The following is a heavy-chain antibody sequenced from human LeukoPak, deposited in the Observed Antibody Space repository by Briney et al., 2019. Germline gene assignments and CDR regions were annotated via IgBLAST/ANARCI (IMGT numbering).Heavy chain of an antibody. CDR2: IDSDGSTT. CDR3: AKDITSAGTYVGD. J-gene: IGHJ4*02. CDR1: GFTFTYYW. V-gene: IGHV3-74*01. D-gene: IGHD6-13*01. Sequence: GGSLRLSCAASGFTFTYYWMHWVRQVPGKGLVWVSRIDSDGSTTWYADSVKGRFTISRDNAKNTLYLQMNSLRAEDTALYYCAKDITSAGTYVGDWGQGTLVTVSS.